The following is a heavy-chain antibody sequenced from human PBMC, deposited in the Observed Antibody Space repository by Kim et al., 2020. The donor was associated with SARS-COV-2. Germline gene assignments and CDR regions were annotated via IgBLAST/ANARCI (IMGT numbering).Heavy chain of an antibody. D-gene: IGHD2-15*01. J-gene: IGHJ5*02. Sequence: ASVKVSCKASGYTFTSYYMHWVRQAPGQGLEWMGIINPSGGSTSYAQKFQGRVTMTRDTSTSTVYMELSSLRSEDTAVYCCARNPSCSGGSCYSSGWFDRWGGGTLGTVSS. CDR1: GYTFTSYY. CDR3: ARNPSCSGGSCYSSGWFDR. V-gene: IGHV1-46*01. CDR2: INPSGGST.